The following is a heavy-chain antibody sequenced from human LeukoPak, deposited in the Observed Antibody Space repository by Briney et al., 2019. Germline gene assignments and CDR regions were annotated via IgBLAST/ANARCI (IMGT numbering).Heavy chain of an antibody. D-gene: IGHD6-19*01. CDR1: GGTFSSYA. J-gene: IGHJ4*02. Sequence: SVKVSCKASGGTFSSYAISWVRQAPGQGLEWMGRIIPILGIANYAQKFQGRVTITADKSTSTAYMELSSLRSEDTAVYYCARAPAVANFDYWGQGTLVTVSS. CDR2: IIPILGIA. CDR3: ARAPAVANFDY. V-gene: IGHV1-69*04.